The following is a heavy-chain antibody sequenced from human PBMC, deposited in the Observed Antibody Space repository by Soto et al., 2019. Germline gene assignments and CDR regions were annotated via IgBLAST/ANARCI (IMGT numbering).Heavy chain of an antibody. CDR3: ARTSIAGLRSKNYYGMDV. CDR2: INPNSGGT. V-gene: IGHV1-2*02. D-gene: IGHD5-12*01. J-gene: IGHJ6*02. CDR1: GYTFTGYY. Sequence: VKVSCKASGYTFTGYYMHWVRQAPGQGLEWMGWINPNSGGTNYAQKFQGRVTMTRDTSISTAYMELSRLRSDDTAVYYCARTSIAGLRSKNYYGMDVWGQGTTVTVSS.